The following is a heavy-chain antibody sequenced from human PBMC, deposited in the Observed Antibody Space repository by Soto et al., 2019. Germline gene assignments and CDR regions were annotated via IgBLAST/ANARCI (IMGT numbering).Heavy chain of an antibody. CDR2: ISTYNGNT. CDR1: GYTFTSDD. J-gene: IGHJ5*02. CDR3: ARGRDWSDP. V-gene: IGHV1-18*04. Sequence: QVQLVQSGAEAKKPGASVKVSCKASGYTFTSDDMSWVRQAPGQGLEWMGWISTYNGNTNYAQKLQGRVTMTTDTSTRTAYMELSSLRSYDTAVYYCARGRDWSDPWGQGTLVTVSS.